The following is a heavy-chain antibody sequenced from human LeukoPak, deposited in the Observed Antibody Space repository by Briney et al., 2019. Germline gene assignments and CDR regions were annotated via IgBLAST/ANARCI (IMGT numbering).Heavy chain of an antibody. CDR1: GFIFRNYA. V-gene: IGHV3-23*01. J-gene: IGHJ4*02. Sequence: GASLRLSCAASGFIFRNYAMSWVRQSPGKGLEWVSAITGSGDTTYYADSVKGRFTISRDNSKNTLYVEMNTLRAEDTAVYYCAKWGDFDILTGYYVSDFWGQGTLVTVSS. CDR3: AKWGDFDILTGYYVSDF. CDR2: ITGSGDTT. D-gene: IGHD3-9*01.